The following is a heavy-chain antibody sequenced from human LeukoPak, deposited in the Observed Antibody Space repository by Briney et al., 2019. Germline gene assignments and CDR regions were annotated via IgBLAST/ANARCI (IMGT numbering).Heavy chain of an antibody. J-gene: IGHJ4*02. V-gene: IGHV3-23*01. Sequence: PGGSLRLSCAASGFTFSSYAMSWVRQAPGKGLEWVSAISGSGGNTYYADSVKGRFTISRDNSKNTLYLQMNSLRAEDTAVYYCAKGGGPYCSGGSCYADYWGQGTLVTVSS. CDR3: AKGGGPYCSGGSCYADY. CDR2: ISGSGGNT. CDR1: GFTFSSYA. D-gene: IGHD2-15*01.